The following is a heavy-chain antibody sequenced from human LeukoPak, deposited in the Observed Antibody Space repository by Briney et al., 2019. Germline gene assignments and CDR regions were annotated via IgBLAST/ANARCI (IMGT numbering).Heavy chain of an antibody. V-gene: IGHV1-8*01. CDR3: ARGPQWRGDYYYMDV. CDR1: GYSFTNFD. J-gene: IGHJ6*03. CDR2: MNPNSGNK. D-gene: IGHD6-19*01. Sequence: ASVKVSCKASGYSFTNFDINWVRQATGQGLEWMGWMNPNSGNKGYAQKFQGRVTTTMNTSISTTYMELSSLRSEDRAVYYCARGPQWRGDYYYMDVWGRGTTVTVSS.